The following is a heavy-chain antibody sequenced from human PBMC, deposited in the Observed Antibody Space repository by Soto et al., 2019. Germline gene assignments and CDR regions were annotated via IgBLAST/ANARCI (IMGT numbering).Heavy chain of an antibody. D-gene: IGHD2-15*01. Sequence: QVQLVQSGSEVKKPGSSVKVSCKASGDTFRPSAINWVRQAPGQGLEWMGGIIPIFATPYYAQKFQGRLTITADESTSTAYMELSSLRFEDSAVFYCASMGNKYCSGGSCYSSLVYWGQGTLVTVSS. CDR2: IIPIFATP. V-gene: IGHV1-69*01. CDR3: ASMGNKYCSGGSCYSSLVY. CDR1: GDTFRPSA. J-gene: IGHJ4*02.